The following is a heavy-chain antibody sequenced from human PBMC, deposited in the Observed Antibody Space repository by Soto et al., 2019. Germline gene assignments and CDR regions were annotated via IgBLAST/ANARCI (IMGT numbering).Heavy chain of an antibody. CDR1: GFAFSGYS. Sequence: PGGSLRLSCAASGFAFSGYSMNWVRQPPGKGLEWVSYISTSGTTVHYADSVTGRFTISRDNAKNSLYLQMNSLRAEDTAVYYCARDYYDSSGYYPRFDCWGQGTLVTVSS. D-gene: IGHD3-22*01. J-gene: IGHJ4*02. V-gene: IGHV3-48*01. CDR3: ARDYYDSSGYYPRFDC. CDR2: ISTSGTTV.